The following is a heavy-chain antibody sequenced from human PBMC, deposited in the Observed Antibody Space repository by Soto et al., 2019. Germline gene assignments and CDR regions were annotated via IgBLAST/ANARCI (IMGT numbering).Heavy chain of an antibody. V-gene: IGHV4-30-4*01. CDR2: IYYSGST. J-gene: IGHJ3*02. CDR1: GGSISSGDYY. CDR3: ARSGQLGVAHWWNAFDI. Sequence: LSLTCTVSGGSISSGDYYWSWIRQPPGKGLEWIGYIYYSGSTYYNPSLKSRVTISVDTSKNQFSLKLSSVTAADTAVYYCARSGQLGVAHWWNAFDIWGQGTMVTVSS. D-gene: IGHD3-16*01.